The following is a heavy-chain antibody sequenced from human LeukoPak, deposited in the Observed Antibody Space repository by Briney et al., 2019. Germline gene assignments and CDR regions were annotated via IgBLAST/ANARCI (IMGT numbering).Heavy chain of an antibody. J-gene: IGHJ5*02. CDR1: GFTFSSYA. V-gene: IGHV3-23*01. Sequence: QPGGSLRLSCAASGFTFSSYAMSWVRQAPGKGLEWVSAISGSGGSTNYADSVKGRFTISRDNAKNSLYLQMNSLRAEDTAVYYCARDGDDNLRGWFDPWGQGTLVTVSS. CDR2: ISGSGGST. D-gene: IGHD3-9*01. CDR3: ARDGDDNLRGWFDP.